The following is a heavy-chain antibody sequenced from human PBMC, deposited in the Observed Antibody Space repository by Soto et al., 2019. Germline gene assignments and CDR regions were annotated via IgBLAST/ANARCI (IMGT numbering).Heavy chain of an antibody. D-gene: IGHD4-17*01. V-gene: IGHV4-30-4*01. CDR2: IYYSGST. CDR1: GCSITSGDYY. J-gene: IGHJ3*02. CDR3: ARGTDYGDYGGGDAFDI. Sequence: SETLYLTCTVSGCSITSGDYYCSLIRQPPGKGLEWIGYIYYSGSTYYNPSLKSRVTISVDTSKNQFSLKLSSVTAADTAVYYCARGTDYGDYGGGDAFDIWGQGTMVTVSS.